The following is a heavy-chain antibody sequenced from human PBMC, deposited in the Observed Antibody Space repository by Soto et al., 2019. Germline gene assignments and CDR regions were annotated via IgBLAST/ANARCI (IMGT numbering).Heavy chain of an antibody. CDR1: GFTFSSYS. J-gene: IGHJ4*02. Sequence: ESGGGLVKPGGSLRLSCAASGFTFSSYSMNWVRQAPGKGLEWVSSISSSSSYIYYADSVKGRFTISRDNAKNSLYLQRNSLRAEDTAVYYCARSPSMTTVSLDYWGQGTLVTVSS. V-gene: IGHV3-21*01. CDR2: ISSSSSYI. CDR3: ARSPSMTTVSLDY. D-gene: IGHD4-17*01.